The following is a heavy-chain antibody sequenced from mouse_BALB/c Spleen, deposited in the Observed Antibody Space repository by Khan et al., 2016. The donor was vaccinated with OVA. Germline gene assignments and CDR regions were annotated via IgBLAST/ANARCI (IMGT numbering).Heavy chain of an antibody. CDR1: GYTFTSYT. D-gene: IGHD2-14*01. CDR2: INPSNGYT. V-gene: IGHV1-4*01. Sequence: VQLQQSGAELARPGASVKMSCKASGYTFTSYTIHWIKLRPGQGLEWIGFINPSNGYTNYNQKFKDKVTLTADKSSTTVYMQLSSLTSDDSAVYNCVRDGAYHRNDGWFAYWGQGTLVTVSA. J-gene: IGHJ3*01. CDR3: VRDGAYHRNDGWFAY.